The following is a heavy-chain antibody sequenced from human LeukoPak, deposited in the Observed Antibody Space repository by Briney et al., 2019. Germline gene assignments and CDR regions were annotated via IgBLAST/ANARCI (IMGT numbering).Heavy chain of an antibody. V-gene: IGHV1-18*01. Sequence: ASVKVSCKASGYTFSSYGIRWVRQAPGQGLQWIGWVSPFNGNTDYAPKLQGRVTMTTDTSTTTAYMELRSLTSDDTAVYYCARRGGSYSHSDFWGQGTLVTVSS. D-gene: IGHD1-26*01. CDR2: VSPFNGNT. CDR3: ARRGGSYSHSDF. J-gene: IGHJ4*02. CDR1: GYTFSSYG.